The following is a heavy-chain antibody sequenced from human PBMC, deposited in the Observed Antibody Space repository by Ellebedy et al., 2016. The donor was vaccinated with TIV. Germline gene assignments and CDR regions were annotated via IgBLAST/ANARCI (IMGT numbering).Heavy chain of an antibody. Sequence: GGSLRLSCAASGFTFSNYAMTWVPQDPGKGLDWVAAISGSGTNTHYTDSLRGRFTISRDNSKNTLYLQMDSLRAEDTAVYYCAQTNWGSGGFYGMDVWGQGTTVTVSS. J-gene: IGHJ6*02. CDR2: ISGSGTNT. D-gene: IGHD7-27*01. CDR1: GFTFSNYA. CDR3: AQTNWGSGGFYGMDV. V-gene: IGHV3-23*01.